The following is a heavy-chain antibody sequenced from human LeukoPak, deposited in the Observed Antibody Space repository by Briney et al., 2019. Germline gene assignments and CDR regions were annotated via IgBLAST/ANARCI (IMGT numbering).Heavy chain of an antibody. D-gene: IGHD3-10*01. CDR3: ARDDYFYGSGTYSYYFDY. Sequence: ASVKVSCKASGYTFTGYYMHWVRQAPGQGLEWMGWINPNSGGTNYAQKFQGRVTMTRDTSISTAYMELSRLRSDDTAVYYCARDDYFYGSGTYSYYFDYWGQGTLVTVSS. CDR1: GYTFTGYY. J-gene: IGHJ4*02. V-gene: IGHV1-2*02. CDR2: INPNSGGT.